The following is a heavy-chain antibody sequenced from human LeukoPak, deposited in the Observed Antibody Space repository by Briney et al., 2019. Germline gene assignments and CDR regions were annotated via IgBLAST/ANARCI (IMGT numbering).Heavy chain of an antibody. V-gene: IGHV4-34*01. J-gene: IGHJ4*02. D-gene: IGHD3-22*01. CDR3: ARGLTHYYDRSGYYLGPFDY. CDR2: INHSGST. Sequence: EXLXXTXAXYGGSFSGYYXXWIRQPPGKXXXXXXEINHSGSTNYNPSLKSRVTISVDTSKNQFSLKLNSVTAADTAVYYCARGLTHYYDRSGYYLGPFDYWGQGALVTVSS. CDR1: GGSFSGYY.